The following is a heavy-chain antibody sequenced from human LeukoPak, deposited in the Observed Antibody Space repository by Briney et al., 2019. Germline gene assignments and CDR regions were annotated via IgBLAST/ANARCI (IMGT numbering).Heavy chain of an antibody. V-gene: IGHV4-34*01. CDR2: INHSGST. D-gene: IGHD5-12*01. Sequence: SETLSLTCAVYRGSFSGYYWSWIRQPPGKGLEWIGEINHSGSTNYNPSLKSRVTISVDTSKNQFSLKLSSVTAADTAVYYCARGLRATTVTHYYYGMDVWGKGTTVTVSS. CDR1: RGSFSGYY. J-gene: IGHJ6*04. CDR3: ARGLRATTVTHYYYGMDV.